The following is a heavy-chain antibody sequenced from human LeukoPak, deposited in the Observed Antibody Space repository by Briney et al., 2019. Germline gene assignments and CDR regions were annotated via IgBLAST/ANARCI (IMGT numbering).Heavy chain of an antibody. D-gene: IGHD2-15*01. Sequence: PSETLSLTCTVSGGSISSYYWSWIRQPDGKGLEWIGRIYTSGSTNYNPSLKSRVTMSVDTSKNQFSLKLSSVTAADTAVYYCARDCSGGSCDYSDYWGQGTLVTVSS. CDR2: IYTSGST. CDR1: GGSISSYY. CDR3: ARDCSGGSCDYSDY. J-gene: IGHJ4*02. V-gene: IGHV4-4*07.